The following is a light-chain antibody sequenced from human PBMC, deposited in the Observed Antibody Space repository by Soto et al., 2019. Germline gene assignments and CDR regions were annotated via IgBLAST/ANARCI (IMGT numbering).Light chain of an antibody. CDR3: SSYGSTSTRYV. J-gene: IGLJ1*01. Sequence: QSALTQPASVSGSPGQSITISCTGTSSDVGGYNYVSWYQQHPGKAPKLIIYEVSNRPSGVSNRFSGFKSANTASLPISGVQAEDEADYFGSSYGSTSTRYVFGTGTKLTAL. V-gene: IGLV2-14*01. CDR1: SSDVGGYNY. CDR2: EVS.